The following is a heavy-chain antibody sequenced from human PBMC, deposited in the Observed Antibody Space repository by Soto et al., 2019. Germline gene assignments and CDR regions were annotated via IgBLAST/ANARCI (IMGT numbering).Heavy chain of an antibody. Sequence: GGSLRLSCAASGFTFSSYGMHWVRQAPGKGLEWVAVISYDGSNKYYADSVKGRFTISRDNSKNTLYLQMNTLRAEDTAVYYCAKDTRPGIAVAFFDPWGQGTLVTVSS. V-gene: IGHV3-30*18. CDR2: ISYDGSNK. J-gene: IGHJ5*02. D-gene: IGHD6-19*01. CDR3: AKDTRPGIAVAFFDP. CDR1: GFTFSSYG.